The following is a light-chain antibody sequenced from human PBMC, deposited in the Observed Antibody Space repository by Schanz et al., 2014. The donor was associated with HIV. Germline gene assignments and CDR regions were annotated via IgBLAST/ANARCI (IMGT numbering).Light chain of an antibody. CDR3: QQCDTYPYT. CDR1: QSIGSW. V-gene: IGKV1-5*03. J-gene: IGKJ2*01. Sequence: DIQMTQSPSTLSASVGDRVTITCRASQSIGSWLAWYQQRPGEAPKLLIYKTSGLESGVPSRFSGSGSGTEFTLTINSLQPDDFATYYCQQCDTYPYTFGQGTKLDIK. CDR2: KTS.